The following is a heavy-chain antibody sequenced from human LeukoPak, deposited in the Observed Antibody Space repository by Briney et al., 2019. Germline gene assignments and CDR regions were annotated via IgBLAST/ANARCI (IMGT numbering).Heavy chain of an antibody. J-gene: IGHJ4*02. Sequence: GSLRLSCAASGFIFSSYSMTWVRQAPGKGLEGIGSIYYSGSTYYNPSLKSRVTISVDTSKNQFSLKLSSVTAADTAVYYCASDPVYYYFDYWGWGALVTVSS. D-gene: IGHD1-20*01. CDR2: IYYSGST. CDR3: ASDPVYYYFDY. V-gene: IGHV4-59*05. CDR1: GFIFSSYS.